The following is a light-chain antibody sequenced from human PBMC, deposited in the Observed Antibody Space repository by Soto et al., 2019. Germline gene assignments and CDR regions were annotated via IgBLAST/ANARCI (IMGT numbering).Light chain of an antibody. CDR1: QSVSSSY. CDR2: GAS. J-gene: IGKJ1*01. Sequence: VLPQSPGTLSLSPGERATLSCRASQSVSSSYLAWYQQKPGQAPRLLIYGASSRVTGIPDRFSGSGSGTYFSLTSSRLEPEDFAVYYCQQYRSSAWTFGQGTKVDI. V-gene: IGKV3-20*01. CDR3: QQYRSSAWT.